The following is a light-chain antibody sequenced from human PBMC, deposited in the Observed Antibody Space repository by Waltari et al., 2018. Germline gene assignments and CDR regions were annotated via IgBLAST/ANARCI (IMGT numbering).Light chain of an antibody. CDR3: CSYAGTPRVV. J-gene: IGLJ2*01. Sequence: QSALTQPASVSGSPGQSITISCTGTNNDIGSYNLVSWYQQHPGKAPKVLIFEVNKRPSGFSKRFSGAKSGTTASLTVSGLHPEDEADYYCCSYAGTPRVVFGGGTKLTVL. V-gene: IGLV2-23*02. CDR1: NNDIGSYNL. CDR2: EVN.